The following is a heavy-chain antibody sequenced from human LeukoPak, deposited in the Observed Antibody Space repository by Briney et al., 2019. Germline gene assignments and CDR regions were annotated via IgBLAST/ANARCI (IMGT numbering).Heavy chain of an antibody. V-gene: IGHV1-24*01. CDR2: FDPEDGET. D-gene: IGHD1-14*01. J-gene: IGHJ4*02. CDR1: GYTLTELS. Sequence: ASVTVSCTVSGYTLTELSMHWVRQAPGKGLEWMGGFDPEDGETIYAQKFQGRVTMTEDTSTDTAYMELSSLRSEDTAVYYCAKDMTTATLFDYWGQGTLVTVSS. CDR3: AKDMTTATLFDY.